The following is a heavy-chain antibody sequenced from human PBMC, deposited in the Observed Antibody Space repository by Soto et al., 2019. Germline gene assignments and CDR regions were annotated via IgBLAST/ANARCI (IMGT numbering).Heavy chain of an antibody. CDR3: ARLSPRLRSNWFDP. V-gene: IGHV4-39*01. Sequence: SETLSLTCTVSGGSISSSGYYWGWIRQPPGKGLEWIGSFYYSAGTYYNPSLKSRVTISVDTSKNQFSLKLSSVTAADTAVYYCARLSPRLRSNWFDPWGQGTPVTVSS. CDR2: FYYSAGT. CDR1: GGSISSSGYY. J-gene: IGHJ5*02. D-gene: IGHD3-16*01.